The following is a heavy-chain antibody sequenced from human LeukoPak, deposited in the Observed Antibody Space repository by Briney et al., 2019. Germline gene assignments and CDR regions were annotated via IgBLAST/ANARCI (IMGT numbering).Heavy chain of an antibody. J-gene: IGHJ4*02. CDR1: GFTFSSYS. Sequence: RGSLRLSCAASGFTFSSYSMNWVRQAPGKGLEWVSSISSSSSYIYYADSVKGRFTISRDNAKNSLYLQMNSLRAEDTAVYYCAREPAAGTSNPDYWGQGTLVTVSS. CDR3: AREPAAGTSNPDY. D-gene: IGHD6-13*01. V-gene: IGHV3-21*01. CDR2: ISSSSSYI.